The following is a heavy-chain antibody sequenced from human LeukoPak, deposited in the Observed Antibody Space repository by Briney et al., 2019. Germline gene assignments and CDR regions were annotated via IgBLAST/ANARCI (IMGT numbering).Heavy chain of an antibody. V-gene: IGHV3-30*18. Sequence: QPGGSLRLSCAASGFTLSSYGSHWVRQAPGMGLEWVTVISFDGSNKYYAESVKGRFTISRDNSKNTLYLQMNSLRAEDTAVYYCAKERQSSSWLYYGMDLWGQGTTVTVSS. D-gene: IGHD6-13*01. J-gene: IGHJ6*02. CDR2: ISFDGSNK. CDR3: AKERQSSSWLYYGMDL. CDR1: GFTLSSYG.